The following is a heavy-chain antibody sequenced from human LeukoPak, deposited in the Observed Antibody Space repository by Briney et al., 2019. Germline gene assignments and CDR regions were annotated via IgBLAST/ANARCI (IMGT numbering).Heavy chain of an antibody. CDR2: INANSGGT. CDR3: ARGGAGSGGSDTNIYYYYGMNV. CDR1: GYTFTGYY. D-gene: IGHD2-15*01. V-gene: IGHV1-2*02. J-gene: IGHJ6*02. Sequence: GASVKVSCKASGYTFTGYYMHWVRQAPGEGLEWMGWINANSGGTKYAQKFQGRVTMTRDTSISTTYMELSRLRSDDTAVYYCARGGAGSGGSDTNIYYYYGMNVWGQGTTVTVSS.